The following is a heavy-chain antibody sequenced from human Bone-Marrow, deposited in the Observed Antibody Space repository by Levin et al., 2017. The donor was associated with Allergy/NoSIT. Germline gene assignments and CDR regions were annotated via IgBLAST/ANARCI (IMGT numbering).Heavy chain of an antibody. CDR3: ARPGRESTYWYFDL. Sequence: SGGSLRLSCVSSGFTFSDYWMHWVRQVPGKGLVWVSGLSSDGRDIRYADSVKGRFTISRDSAKKTLYLQMKSLRADDTALYYCARPGRESTYWYFDLWGRGTQVTVSS. CDR1: GFTFSDYW. V-gene: IGHV3-74*01. J-gene: IGHJ2*01. CDR2: LSSDGRDI. D-gene: IGHD1-1*01.